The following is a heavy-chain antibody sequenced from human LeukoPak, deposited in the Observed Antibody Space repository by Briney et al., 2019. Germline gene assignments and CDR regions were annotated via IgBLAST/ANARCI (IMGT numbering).Heavy chain of an antibody. CDR2: IRYDGSNK. J-gene: IGHJ3*02. CDR1: GLSFSGYG. V-gene: IGHV3-30*02. CDR3: ASGVVVPAAAEGAFDI. Sequence: PGGSLRLSCAASGLSFSGYGMHWVRQAPGKGLEWVTFIRYDGSNKYYADSVKGRFTISRDNAKNSLYLQMNSLRAEDTAVYYCASGVVVPAAAEGAFDIWGQGTMVTVSS. D-gene: IGHD2-2*01.